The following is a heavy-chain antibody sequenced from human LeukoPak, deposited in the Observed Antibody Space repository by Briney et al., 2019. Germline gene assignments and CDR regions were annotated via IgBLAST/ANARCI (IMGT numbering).Heavy chain of an antibody. CDR1: GGSFSGYY. D-gene: IGHD3-10*01. CDR3: ARHSDKILWFGAYYGMDV. J-gene: IGHJ6*02. CDR2: INHSGST. V-gene: IGHV4-34*01. Sequence: SETLSLTCAVYGGSFSGYYWSWIRQPPGKGLEWIGEINHSGSTNYNPSLKSRVTISVDTSKNQFSLKLSSVTAADTAVYYCARHSDKILWFGAYYGMDVWGQGTTVTVSS.